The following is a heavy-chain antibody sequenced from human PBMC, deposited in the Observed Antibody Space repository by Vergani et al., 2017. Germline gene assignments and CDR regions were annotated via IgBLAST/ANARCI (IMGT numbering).Heavy chain of an antibody. J-gene: IGHJ4*02. CDR2: INHSGST. D-gene: IGHD7-27*01. Sequence: QVQLQQWGAGLLKPSETLSLTCAVYGGSFSGYYWSWIRQPPGKGLEWIGEINHSGSTNYNPSLKSRVTISVDTSKNRFSLKLNSVTAADTALYYCARARPLGPLDYWGQGTLVTVSS. CDR3: ARARPLGPLDY. V-gene: IGHV4-34*01. CDR1: GGSFSGYY.